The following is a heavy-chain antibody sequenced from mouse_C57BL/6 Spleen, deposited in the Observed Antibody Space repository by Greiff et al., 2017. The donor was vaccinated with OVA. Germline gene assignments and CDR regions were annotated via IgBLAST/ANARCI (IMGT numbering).Heavy chain of an antibody. CDR2: IYPRSGNT. D-gene: IGHD2-4*01. V-gene: IGHV1-81*01. Sequence: QVQLQQSGAELARPGASVKLSCKASGYTFTSYGISWVKQRTGQGLEWIGEIYPRSGNTYYNEKFKGKATLTADKSSSTAYMELRSLTSDDAAVYFWARSGAQDYDGTGFAYWGQGTLVTVSA. J-gene: IGHJ3*01. CDR1: GYTFTSYG. CDR3: ARSGAQDYDGTGFAY.